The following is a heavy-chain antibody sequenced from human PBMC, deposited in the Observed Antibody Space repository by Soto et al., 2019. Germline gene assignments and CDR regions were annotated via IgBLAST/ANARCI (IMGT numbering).Heavy chain of an antibody. V-gene: IGHV3-30*18. J-gene: IGHJ4*02. D-gene: IGHD4-17*01. CDR1: GFTFSTYG. Sequence: QVQLVESGGGVVQPGRSLRLSCAASGFTFSTYGMHWVRQAPGKGLEWVAVISYGGNNKYYADSVKGRFTIARDNSKNTLFLQMDSLRAEDTAVYYCAKDHLPSTVTTPGYWGQGTLVTVSS. CDR2: ISYGGNNK. CDR3: AKDHLPSTVTTPGY.